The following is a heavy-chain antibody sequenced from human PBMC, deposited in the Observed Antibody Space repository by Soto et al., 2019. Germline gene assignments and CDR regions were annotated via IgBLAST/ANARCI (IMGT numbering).Heavy chain of an antibody. Sequence: SETLSLTCTVSGGSISSYSWSWIRQPPGRGLEWIGYIYYTGSTNYNPSLKSRVTISVDTSKNQFSLKLSSVTAADTAVYYCARDKGTLLDPWGQGTLVTVSS. V-gene: IGHV4-59*01. CDR3: ARDKGTLLDP. J-gene: IGHJ5*02. CDR1: GGSISSYS. CDR2: IYYTGST. D-gene: IGHD3-10*01.